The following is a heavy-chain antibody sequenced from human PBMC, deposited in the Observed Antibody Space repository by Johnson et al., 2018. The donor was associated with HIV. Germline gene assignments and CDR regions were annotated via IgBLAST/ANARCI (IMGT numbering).Heavy chain of an antibody. CDR1: GFTFSNYA. Sequence: VQLVESGGDLVQPGGSLRLSCAASGFTFSNYAMHWVRQAPGKGLEYVSAISSNGGSTYYANSVKDMQTRRFTISRDNSKNTLYLQMNSLRAEDTAVYYCARDHRAYCGGDCYSDAFDIWGQGTMVTVSS. D-gene: IGHD2-21*02. J-gene: IGHJ3*02. CDR2: ISSNGGST. V-gene: IGHV3-64*01. CDR3: ARDHRAYCGGDCYSDAFDI.